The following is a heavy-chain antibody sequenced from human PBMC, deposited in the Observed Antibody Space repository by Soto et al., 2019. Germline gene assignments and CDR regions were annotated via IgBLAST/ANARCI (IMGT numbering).Heavy chain of an antibody. V-gene: IGHV1-18*01. J-gene: IGHJ4*02. D-gene: IGHD7-27*01. CDR2: ISAHNGNT. CDR1: GYTFTNYG. Sequence: QVQLVQSGAEVKKPGATVKVSCKASGYTFTNYGISWVRQAPGQGLEWMGWISAHNGNTKYAQKLQGRVTMTTDTSTSTAYMDLRSLRSDDTAVYYCARDQGANLYFDYWGQGTLVTVSS. CDR3: ARDQGANLYFDY.